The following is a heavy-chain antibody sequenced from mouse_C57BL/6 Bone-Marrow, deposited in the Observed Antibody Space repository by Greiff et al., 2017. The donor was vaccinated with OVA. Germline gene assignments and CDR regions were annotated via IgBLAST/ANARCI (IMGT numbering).Heavy chain of an antibody. D-gene: IGHD2-3*01. CDR3: ARPRWLLRDWYFDV. CDR1: GYTFTSYW. J-gene: IGHJ1*03. Sequence: VQLQQSGAELAKPGASVKLSCKASGYTFTSYWMHWVKQRPGPGLEWIGYITPSSGYTKYNQKFKDTATLTADKSSSTDYRQLSSLTYEDSAVYYCARPRWLLRDWYFDVWGTGTTVTVSA. CDR2: ITPSSGYT. V-gene: IGHV1-7*01.